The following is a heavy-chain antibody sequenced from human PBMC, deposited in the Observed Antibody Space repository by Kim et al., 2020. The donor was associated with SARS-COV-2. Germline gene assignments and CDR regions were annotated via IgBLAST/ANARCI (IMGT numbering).Heavy chain of an antibody. V-gene: IGHV3-30*02. D-gene: IGHD4-4*01. CDR3: AKGNFEKTTVITDAFDI. J-gene: IGHJ3*02. Sequence: VKGRFTISRDNSENMLYLQMNSLRAEDTAVYYCAKGNFEKTTVITDAFDIWGQGTMVTVSS.